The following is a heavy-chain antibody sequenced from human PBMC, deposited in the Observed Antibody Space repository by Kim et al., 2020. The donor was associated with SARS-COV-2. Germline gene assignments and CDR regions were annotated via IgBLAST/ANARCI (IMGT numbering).Heavy chain of an antibody. D-gene: IGHD5-12*01. Sequence: GGSLRLSCAASGFTFSSYSMNWVRQAPGKGLEWVSSISSSSSYIYYADSVKGRFTISRDNAKNSLYLQMNSLRAEDTAVYYCASNPLPIYSGYDFSPVNWGQGTLVTVSS. CDR3: ASNPLPIYSGYDFSPVN. V-gene: IGHV3-21*01. J-gene: IGHJ4*02. CDR2: ISSSSSYI. CDR1: GFTFSSYS.